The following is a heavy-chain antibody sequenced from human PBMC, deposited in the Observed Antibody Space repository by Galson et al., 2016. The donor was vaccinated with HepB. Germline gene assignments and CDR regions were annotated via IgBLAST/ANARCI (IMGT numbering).Heavy chain of an antibody. CDR1: GYTFIRYG. V-gene: IGHV1-18*01. D-gene: IGHD3-3*01. J-gene: IGHJ4*02. Sequence: SVKVSCKASGYTFIRYGISWVRQAPGQGLEWLGWISIYNGNTNYAPKIQGRVTMTADTSTTTAYMELRSLIPDDSAVYSCARGPHYDFWSGSQPDYWGQGTLVTVSS. CDR2: ISIYNGNT. CDR3: ARGPHYDFWSGSQPDY.